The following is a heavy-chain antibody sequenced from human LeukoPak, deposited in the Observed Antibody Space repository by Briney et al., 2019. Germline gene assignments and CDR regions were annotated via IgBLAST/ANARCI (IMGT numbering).Heavy chain of an antibody. V-gene: IGHV4-59*12. Sequence: SETLSLTCTVSGGSISSYYWSWIRQTPGKGLEWIGYIYYSGSTNYNPSLESRVTMSADTSGIHFSLNLTSVTAADTAVYYCARETAWPENTPMILFSYFDYWGRGILVTVSS. D-gene: IGHD3/OR15-3a*01. CDR3: ARETAWPENTPMILFSYFDY. CDR2: IYYSGST. CDR1: GGSISSYY. J-gene: IGHJ4*02.